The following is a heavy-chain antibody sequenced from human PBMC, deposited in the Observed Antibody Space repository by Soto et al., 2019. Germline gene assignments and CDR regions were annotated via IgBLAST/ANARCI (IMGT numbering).Heavy chain of an antibody. CDR2: IYYSGST. CDR1: GGSISSGGYY. CDR3: ARASYGVFYYYYGMDV. Sequence: LSLTCTVSGGSISSGGYYWSWIRQHPGKGLEWIGYIYYSGSTYYNPSLKSRVTISVDTSKNQFSLKLSSVTAADTAVHYCARASYGVFYYYYGMDVWGQGTTVTVSS. V-gene: IGHV4-31*02. J-gene: IGHJ6*02. D-gene: IGHD5-18*01.